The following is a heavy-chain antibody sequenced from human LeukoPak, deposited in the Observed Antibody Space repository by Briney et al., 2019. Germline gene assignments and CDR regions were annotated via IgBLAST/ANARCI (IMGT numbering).Heavy chain of an antibody. V-gene: IGHV3-11*04. D-gene: IGHD3-3*01. CDR1: GFTCSDYY. J-gene: IGHJ4*02. CDR2: ISSSGSTI. CDR3: AREPFWSGYYSNLHFDY. Sequence: GGSLRLSCAASGFTCSDYYRSWIRQAPGQGLEWVSYISSSGSTIHYAGSVKGRFTISRDNAKNSLYLQMNSLRAEDTAVYYCAREPFWSGYYSNLHFDYWGQGTLVTVSS.